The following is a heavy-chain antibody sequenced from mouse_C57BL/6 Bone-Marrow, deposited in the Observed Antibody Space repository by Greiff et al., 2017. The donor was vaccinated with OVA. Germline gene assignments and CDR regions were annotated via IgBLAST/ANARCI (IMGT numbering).Heavy chain of an antibody. V-gene: IGHV1-72*01. CDR1: GYTFPSSW. J-gene: IGHJ4*01. Sequence: QVQLQQPGAELVKPGASVKLSCKASGYTFPSSWMPWLKRRPGRGLGGIGRIDPNSGGTKYNEKFKSKATLTVDKPSSTAYMQLSSLTSEDSAVYYCAREGYFYAMDYWGQGTSVTVSS. CDR2: IDPNSGGT. CDR3: AREGYFYAMDY.